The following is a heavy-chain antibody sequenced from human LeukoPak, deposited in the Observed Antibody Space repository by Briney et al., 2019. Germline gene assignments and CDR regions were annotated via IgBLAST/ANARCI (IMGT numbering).Heavy chain of an antibody. V-gene: IGHV3-33*01. Sequence: GGSLRLSCAASGFTFSNYALHWVRQAPGKGLECVAVMWYDGSNEYYTDSVKGRFTISRDNSKNTLYLQMNSLRAEDTAVYYCARAGGYSFGPGGYWGQGTLVTVSS. D-gene: IGHD5-18*01. CDR1: GFTFSNYA. CDR3: ARAGGYSFGPGGY. J-gene: IGHJ4*02. CDR2: MWYDGSNE.